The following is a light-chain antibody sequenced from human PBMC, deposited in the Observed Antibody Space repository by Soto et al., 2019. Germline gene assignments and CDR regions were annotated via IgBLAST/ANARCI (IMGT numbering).Light chain of an antibody. Sequence: EIVLTQSPATLSLSPGERATPSCRASQSVSNNLAWYQQKPGQAPRLLIYDASNRATAIPDRFSGSGSGTDFTLTISSLEPEDFAVYYCLQRSSWPRTFGQGTKLEIK. V-gene: IGKV3-11*01. J-gene: IGKJ2*01. CDR2: DAS. CDR1: QSVSNN. CDR3: LQRSSWPRT.